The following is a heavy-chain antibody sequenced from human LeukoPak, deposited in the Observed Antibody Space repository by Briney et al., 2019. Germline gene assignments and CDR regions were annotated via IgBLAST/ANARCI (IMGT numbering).Heavy chain of an antibody. CDR1: GFIFSHYG. J-gene: IGHJ4*02. CDR2: ISYDGSNK. D-gene: IGHD5-12*01. V-gene: IGHV3-30*03. Sequence: PGRSLRLSCEASGFIFSHYGMHWVRQAPGKGLEWVAVISYDGSNKYYADSVKGRFTISRDNSKNTLYLQMNSLRAEDTAVYYCARGRVATIPFFDYWGQGTLVTVSS. CDR3: ARGRVATIPFFDY.